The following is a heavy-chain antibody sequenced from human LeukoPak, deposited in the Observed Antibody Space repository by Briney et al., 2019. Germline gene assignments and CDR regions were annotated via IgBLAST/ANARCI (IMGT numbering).Heavy chain of an antibody. CDR3: ARVYDFWSGYSPPSFDS. J-gene: IGHJ3*02. D-gene: IGHD3-3*01. Sequence: SETLSLTCTVSGGSISSSSYYWGWIRQPPGKGLEWIGSIYYSGSTYYNPSLKSRVTISVDTSKNQFSLKLSSVTAADTAVYYCARVYDFWSGYSPPSFDSWGQGTMVTVSS. V-gene: IGHV4-39*01. CDR2: IYYSGST. CDR1: GGSISSSSYY.